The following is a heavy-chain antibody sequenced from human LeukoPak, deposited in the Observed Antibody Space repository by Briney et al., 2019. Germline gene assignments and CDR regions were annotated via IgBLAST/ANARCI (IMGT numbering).Heavy chain of an antibody. CDR1: GGSVSDYY. D-gene: IGHD4-17*01. CDR3: ARHSYGDVYYLDF. Sequence: SETLSLTCSVSGGSVSDYYWSWIRQSPGEGLEWIGYFYSGSSRVNPSLKSRVAISVHTSNTPFSLKLTSVPAADTAVYYCARHSYGDVYYLDFWGKGTLVTVSS. J-gene: IGHJ4*02. CDR2: FYSGSS. V-gene: IGHV4-59*08.